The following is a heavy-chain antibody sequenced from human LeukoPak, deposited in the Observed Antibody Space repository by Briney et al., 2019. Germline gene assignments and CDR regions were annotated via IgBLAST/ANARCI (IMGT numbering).Heavy chain of an antibody. CDR1: GGSISSSSYY. J-gene: IGHJ4*02. CDR2: IYYSGST. Sequence: SETLSLTCTVSGGSISSSSYYWGWIRQPPGKRLGWIGSIYYSGSTYYNPSLNSLVTISVDTSKNQFSLKLSSVTAPDTAVYYCARHIYVCGSYPDYWGQGTLVTVSS. CDR3: ARHIYVCGSYPDY. V-gene: IGHV4-39*01. D-gene: IGHD3-16*02.